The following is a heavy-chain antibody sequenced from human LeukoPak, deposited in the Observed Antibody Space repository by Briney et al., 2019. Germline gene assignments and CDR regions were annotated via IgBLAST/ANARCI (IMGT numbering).Heavy chain of an antibody. J-gene: IGHJ6*03. D-gene: IGHD6-13*01. CDR1: GYTFTSYD. Sequence: VASVKVSCKASGYTFTSYDINWVRQATGQGLEWMGWMNPNGGNTGYAQKFQGRVTITRNTSISTAYMELSSLRSEDTAVYYCARVTLKQQLAHYYYYYYMDVWGKGTTVTVSS. CDR3: ARVTLKQQLAHYYYYYYMDV. V-gene: IGHV1-8*03. CDR2: MNPNGGNT.